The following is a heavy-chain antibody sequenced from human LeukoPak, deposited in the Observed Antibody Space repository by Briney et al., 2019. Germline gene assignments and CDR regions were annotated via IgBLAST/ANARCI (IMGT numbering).Heavy chain of an antibody. CDR2: IYYSGST. CDR1: GGSISSHY. J-gene: IGHJ3*02. D-gene: IGHD6-13*01. V-gene: IGHV4-59*11. Sequence: SETLSLTCTVSGGSISSHYWSWLRQPPGKGLEGIGYIYYSGSTNYNPSLKSRVTISVDTSKNQFSLKLSSVTAADTAVYYCARLAAHDAFDIWGQGTMVTVSS. CDR3: ARLAAHDAFDI.